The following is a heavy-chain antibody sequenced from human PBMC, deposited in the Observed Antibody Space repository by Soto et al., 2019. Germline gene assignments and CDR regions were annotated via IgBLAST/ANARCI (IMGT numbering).Heavy chain of an antibody. CDR3: ARDRLDSSSWSNFDY. CDR2: ISSSSSTI. CDR1: GFTFSSYS. V-gene: IGHV3-48*01. J-gene: IGHJ4*02. D-gene: IGHD6-13*01. Sequence: GGSLRLSCAASGFTFSSYSMSWVRQAPGKGLEWVSYISSSSSTIYYAETVKGRFTISRDNAKNSLYLQMNSLRAEDTSVYYCARDRLDSSSWSNFDYWGQGTLVTVSS.